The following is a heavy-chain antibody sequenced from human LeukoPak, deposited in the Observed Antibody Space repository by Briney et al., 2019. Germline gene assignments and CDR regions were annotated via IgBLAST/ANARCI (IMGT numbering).Heavy chain of an antibody. J-gene: IGHJ4*02. D-gene: IGHD4-17*01. V-gene: IGHV1-8*01. CDR1: GYTFTNYD. CDR2: MNPNSGNT. CDR3: ARDFSFGDYGDYDLDY. Sequence: ASVKVSCKTSGYTFTNYDINWVRQATGQGLEWMGWMNPNSGNTGYAQKFQGRVTMTRNTSISTAYMELSSLRSEDTAVYYCARDFSFGDYGDYDLDYWGQGTLVTVSS.